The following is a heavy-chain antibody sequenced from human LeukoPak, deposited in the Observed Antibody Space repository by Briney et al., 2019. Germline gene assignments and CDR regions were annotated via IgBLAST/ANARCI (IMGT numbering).Heavy chain of an antibody. CDR2: INPNSGGT. D-gene: IGHD2-2*01. CDR1: GYTFTGYY. Sequence: ASVKVSCKASGYTFTGYYMHWVRQAPGQGLEWMGWINPNSGGTNYAQKFQSRVTMTRDTSISTASEKIVRPISDDKAVYYYPRVYRYCSSSSWYPLPFDYWGQGTLVTVSS. CDR3: PRVYRYCSSSSWYPLPFDY. V-gene: IGHV1-2*02. J-gene: IGHJ4*02.